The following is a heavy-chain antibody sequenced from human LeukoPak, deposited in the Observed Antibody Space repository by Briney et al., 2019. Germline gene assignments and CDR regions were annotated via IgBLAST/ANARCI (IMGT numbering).Heavy chain of an antibody. Sequence: KPSETLSLTGTVSGDSIRSYYWSWIRQPPGKGLEWIGYIYHSGNTNSNPSLKSRVTISVDTTKNQFSLKLSSVTAADTAVYYCARSIIVVVAAGALDIWGQGTMVTVSS. CDR3: ARSIIVVVAAGALDI. CDR1: GDSIRSYY. D-gene: IGHD2-21*02. CDR2: IYHSGNT. J-gene: IGHJ3*02. V-gene: IGHV4-59*08.